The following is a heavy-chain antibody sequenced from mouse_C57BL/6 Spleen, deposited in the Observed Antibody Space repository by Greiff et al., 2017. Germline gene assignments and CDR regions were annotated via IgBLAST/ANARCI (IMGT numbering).Heavy chain of an antibody. J-gene: IGHJ1*03. CDR2: ISSGGSTI. D-gene: IGHD1-1*01. CDR1: GFTFSDYG. V-gene: IGHV5-17*01. Sequence: EVKLMESGGGLVKPGGSLKLSCEASGFTFSDYGMHWVRQAPEKGLEWVAYISSGGSTIYYADTVKGRFTISRDNAKNTLFLQMTSLRSEDTAMYYVARGDYGSSHWYFDVWGTWTTVTVSS. CDR3: ARGDYGSSHWYFDV.